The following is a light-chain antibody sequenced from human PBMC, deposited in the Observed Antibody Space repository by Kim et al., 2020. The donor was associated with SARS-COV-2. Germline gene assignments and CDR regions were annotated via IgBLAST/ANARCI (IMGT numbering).Light chain of an antibody. CDR3: SSYTNSGTLV. V-gene: IGLV2-14*03. J-gene: IGLJ2*01. CDR1: SSDVGGYNY. CDR2: YVN. Sequence: QSALTQPASVSGSPGHSITISCTGTSSDVGGYNYVSWYQQHPGKAPKLMIYYVNNRPSGVSDRFSGSKSGSTASLTISGLQAEDEADYFCSSYTNSGTLVFGGGTQLTVL.